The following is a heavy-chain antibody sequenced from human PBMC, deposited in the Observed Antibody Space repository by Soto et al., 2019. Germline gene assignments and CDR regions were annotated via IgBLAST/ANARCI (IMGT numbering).Heavy chain of an antibody. Sequence: SVKVSCKASGGPFSSYTISWVRQAPGQGLEWMGRIIPILGIANYAQKFQGRVTITADKSTSTAYMELSSLRSEDTAVYYCARVRRSDYYDNSCYYYWGQGTMVTVSS. CDR3: ARVRRSDYYDNSCYYY. V-gene: IGHV1-69*02. CDR2: IIPILGIA. CDR1: GGPFSSYT. J-gene: IGHJ4*02. D-gene: IGHD3-22*01.